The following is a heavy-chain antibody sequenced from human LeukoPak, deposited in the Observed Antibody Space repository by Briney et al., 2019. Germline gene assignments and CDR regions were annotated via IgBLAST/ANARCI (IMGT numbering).Heavy chain of an antibody. D-gene: IGHD4-23*01. Sequence: SVKVSCKASGGTFSSYAISWVRQALGQGLEWMGRIIPILGIANYAQKFQGRVTITADKSTSTAYMELSSLRSEDTAVYYCARDGQYGNSPQVDWYFDLWGRGTLVTVSS. CDR2: IIPILGIA. V-gene: IGHV1-69*04. CDR1: GGTFSSYA. CDR3: ARDGQYGNSPQVDWYFDL. J-gene: IGHJ2*01.